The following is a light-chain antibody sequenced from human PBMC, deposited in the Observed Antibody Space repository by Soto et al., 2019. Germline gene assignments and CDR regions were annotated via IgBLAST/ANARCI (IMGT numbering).Light chain of an antibody. Sequence: QSVLTQPPSKSGTAGQVVTISCSGGDSNIGSSSVYWYQHLPRMAPKLLIYYNNHRPSGVPDRFSGSRSGTSASLAIVGLRSEDEAVYYCAAWDASLSACVFGNGTKATVL. CDR1: DSNIGSSS. CDR2: YNN. J-gene: IGLJ1*01. V-gene: IGLV1-47*02. CDR3: AAWDASLSACV.